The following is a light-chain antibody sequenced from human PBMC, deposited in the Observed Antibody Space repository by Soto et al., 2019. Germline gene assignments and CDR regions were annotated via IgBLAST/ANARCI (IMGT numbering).Light chain of an antibody. Sequence: MVLAQSPGTLSLSPGEKSTLSCMASQSVSNNYLAWYQQKPGQAPRLLIYGASNRATGIPDRFSGSGSGTDFTLTISRLEPEDFAVYYCQQYGSSGTFGQGTKVDIK. J-gene: IGKJ1*01. CDR2: GAS. CDR1: QSVSNNY. CDR3: QQYGSSGT. V-gene: IGKV3-20*01.